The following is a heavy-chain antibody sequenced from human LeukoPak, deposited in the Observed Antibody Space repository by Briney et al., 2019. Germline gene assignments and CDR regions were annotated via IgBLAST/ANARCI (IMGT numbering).Heavy chain of an antibody. CDR3: AREPLAVLAGRGGAFDI. V-gene: IGHV1-18*01. J-gene: IGHJ3*02. D-gene: IGHD3-3*02. CDR1: GYTFTSYG. Sequence: ASVNVSCKASGYTFTSYGISWVRQAPGQGLEWMGWISAYNGNTNYAQKLQGRVTMTTDTSTSTAYMELRSLRSDDTAVYYCAREPLAVLAGRGGAFDIWGQGTLVTVSS. CDR2: ISAYNGNT.